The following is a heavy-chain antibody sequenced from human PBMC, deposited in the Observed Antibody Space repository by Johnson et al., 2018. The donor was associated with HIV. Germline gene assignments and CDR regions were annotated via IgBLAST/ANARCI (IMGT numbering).Heavy chain of an antibody. CDR3: ARGYNFWSGYHDAFDI. CDR1: GFTVSSNY. V-gene: IGHV3-7*04. CDR2: IKHDGSEK. J-gene: IGHJ3*02. D-gene: IGHD3-3*01. Sequence: VQLVESGGGLIQPGGSLRLSCAASGFTVSSNYMSWVRQAPGKGLEWVANIKHDGSEKYYVDSVKGRFTISRDNAKNSLYLQMNSLRAEDTAVYYCARGYNFWSGYHDAFDIWGQGTMVTVSS.